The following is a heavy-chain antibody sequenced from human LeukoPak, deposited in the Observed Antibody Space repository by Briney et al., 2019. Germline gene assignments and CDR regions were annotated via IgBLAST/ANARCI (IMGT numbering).Heavy chain of an antibody. Sequence: GGSLRLSCAGSGFALKSYSLSWVRQAPGKGLEWVSAISGSGGSTYYADSVKGRFTISRDNSKNTLYLQMNSLRAEDTAVYYCADYYYYYMDVWGKGTTVTVSS. CDR1: GFALKSYS. V-gene: IGHV3-23*01. J-gene: IGHJ6*03. CDR3: ADYYYYYMDV. CDR2: ISGSGGST.